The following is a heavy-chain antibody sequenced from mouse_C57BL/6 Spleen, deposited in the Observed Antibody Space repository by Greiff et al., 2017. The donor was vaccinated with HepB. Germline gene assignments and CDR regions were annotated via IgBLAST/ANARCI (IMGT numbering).Heavy chain of an antibody. J-gene: IGHJ1*03. CDR2: INPSTGGT. CDR1: GYSFTGYY. Sequence: EVQRVESGPELVKPGASVKISCKASGYSFTGYYMNWVKQSPEKSLEWIGAINPSTGGTTYNQKFKAKATLTVDKSSSTAYMQLKSLTSEDSAVYYCARSGGNYCYWYFDVWGTGTTVTVSS. V-gene: IGHV1-42*01. CDR3: ARSGGNYCYWYFDV. D-gene: IGHD2-1*01.